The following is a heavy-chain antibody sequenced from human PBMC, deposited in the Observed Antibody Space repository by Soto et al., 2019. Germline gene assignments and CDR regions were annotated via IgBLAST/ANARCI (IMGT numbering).Heavy chain of an antibody. V-gene: IGHV1-3*01. CDR2: ISPGNGNT. CDR1: GYSFTSYA. J-gene: IGHJ3*02. Sequence: QVQFVQSGAEVKKPGASERVSCKASGYSFTSYAIHWLRQAPGQRPEWMGWISPGNGNTKYSENFQGRVTITRDTSASTAYMDLSSLRSEDTAVYYCTRTSFGVVTYGFDIWGQGTMVTVSS. CDR3: TRTSFGVVTYGFDI. D-gene: IGHD3-3*01.